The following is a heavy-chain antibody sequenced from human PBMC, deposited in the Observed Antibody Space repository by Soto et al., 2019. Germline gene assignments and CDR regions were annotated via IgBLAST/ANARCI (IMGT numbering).Heavy chain of an antibody. J-gene: IGHJ4*02. V-gene: IGHV3-48*01. CDR2: ISDGSSSV. D-gene: IGHD6-19*01. CDR1: GFTFKAYS. Sequence: EVQLVESGGGSVLPGGSLRLSCAASGFTFKAYSMNWVRQAPGKGLEWISYISDGSSSVYYAESVKGRFTVSRDDAKNLKYLQMDGLRAEDTAVYYCARDVVSGSGWYTFDNWGQGTLVTVSS. CDR3: ARDVVSGSGWYTFDN.